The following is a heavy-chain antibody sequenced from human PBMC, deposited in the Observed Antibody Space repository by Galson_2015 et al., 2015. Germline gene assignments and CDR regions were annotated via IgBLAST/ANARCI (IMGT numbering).Heavy chain of an antibody. V-gene: IGHV3-30*01. Sequence: SLRLSCAASGFTFSSYTMHWVRQAPGKGLEWVAVISYDGSNIYYADSVKGRFTISRDNSKNTLYLQMNSLRSEDTAVYYCARGDYYDLWICYSCLFDYWGQGTLVTVSS. CDR1: GFTFSSYT. J-gene: IGHJ4*02. CDR2: ISYDGSNI. D-gene: IGHD3-3*01. CDR3: ARGDYYDLWICYSCLFDY.